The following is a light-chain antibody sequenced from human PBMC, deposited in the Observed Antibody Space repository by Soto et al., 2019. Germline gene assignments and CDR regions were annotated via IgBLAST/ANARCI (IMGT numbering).Light chain of an antibody. CDR2: DAS. CDR1: QSVSSSR. Sequence: EIVMTQSPASLSVSPGERATLSCRASQSVSSSRLAWYRQKPGQAPRLLIYDASNRATGIPARFSGSGSGTDFTLTISSLEPEDFAVYYCQQRSNWPLTFGGGTKV. J-gene: IGKJ4*01. CDR3: QQRSNWPLT. V-gene: IGKV3D-20*02.